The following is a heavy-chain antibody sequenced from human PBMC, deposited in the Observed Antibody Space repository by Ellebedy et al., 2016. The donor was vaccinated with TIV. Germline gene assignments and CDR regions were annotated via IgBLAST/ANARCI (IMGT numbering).Heavy chain of an antibody. CDR1: GGSISSNSSY. J-gene: IGHJ3*02. CDR2: FYYSGST. CDR3: ASLKENTIFGVVTARNAFDI. V-gene: IGHV4-39*01. Sequence: SETLSLTXTVSGGSISSNSSYWGWIRQPPGKGLEWIGNFYYSGSTYNNPSLKSRVTISVDTSKNQFALKLTSVTPADTAVYYCASLKENTIFGVVTARNAFDIWGQGTKVTVSS. D-gene: IGHD3-3*01.